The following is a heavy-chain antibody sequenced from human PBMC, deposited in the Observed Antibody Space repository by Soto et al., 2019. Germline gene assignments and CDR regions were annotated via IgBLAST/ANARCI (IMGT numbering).Heavy chain of an antibody. CDR2: INHSGST. CDR3: AGGEYSSSLGFDY. J-gene: IGHJ4*02. D-gene: IGHD6-6*01. Sequence: SETLSLTCAVYGGSFSCYYWSWIRQPPGKGLEWIVEINHSGSTNYNPSLKSRVTLSVDTSKNQFSLKLSSVTAADTAVYYCAGGEYSSSLGFDYWGQGTLVTVSS. V-gene: IGHV4-34*01. CDR1: GGSFSCYY.